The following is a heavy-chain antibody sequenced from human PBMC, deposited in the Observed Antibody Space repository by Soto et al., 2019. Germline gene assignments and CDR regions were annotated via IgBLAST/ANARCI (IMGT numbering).Heavy chain of an antibody. V-gene: IGHV3-33*01. CDR1: GFTFSSYG. J-gene: IGHJ4*02. CDR3: ARDRVMTTVTRALDY. D-gene: IGHD4-17*01. Sequence: QVQLVESGGGVVQPGRSLRLSCAASGFTFSSYGMHWVRQAPGKGLEWVAVIWYDGSNKYYADSVKGRFTISRDNSKNTLYLQMNSLRVEDTAVYYCARDRVMTTVTRALDYWGQGTLVTVSS. CDR2: IWYDGSNK.